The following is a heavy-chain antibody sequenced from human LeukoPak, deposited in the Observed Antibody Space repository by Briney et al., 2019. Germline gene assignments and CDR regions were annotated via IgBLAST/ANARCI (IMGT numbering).Heavy chain of an antibody. CDR1: GFTFSNNW. J-gene: IGHJ4*02. D-gene: IGHD2-21*02. CDR2: VKKDASEM. Sequence: GGSLRLSCAASGFTFSNNWMTWVRQAPGKGLEWVASVKKDASEMYYVDSVKGRFTISRDNAKNSLYLQMSSLRVEDTAAYYCARAYCGGDCYSFDYWGQGTLVTVSS. CDR3: ARAYCGGDCYSFDY. V-gene: IGHV3-7*01.